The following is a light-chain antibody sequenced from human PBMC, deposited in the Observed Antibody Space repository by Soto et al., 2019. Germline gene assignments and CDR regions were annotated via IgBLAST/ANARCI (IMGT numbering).Light chain of an antibody. Sequence: DIQMTQSPSTLSASVGDRVTITCRASQSISYWLAWYQQKPGKAPTVLIYQASTLESGVPSRFSGSGSGTEFPLTVSSLQPDDFAAYYCQQYSSYALTFGGGTKVDMK. V-gene: IGKV1-5*03. CDR3: QQYSSYALT. CDR2: QAS. CDR1: QSISYW. J-gene: IGKJ4*01.